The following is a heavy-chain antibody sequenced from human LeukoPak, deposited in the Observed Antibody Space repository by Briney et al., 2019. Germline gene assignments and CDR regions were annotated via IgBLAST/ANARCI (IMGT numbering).Heavy chain of an antibody. Sequence: GGSLRLSCAASGFTFSSYSMNWVRQAPGKGLEWVSSISSSSSYIYYADSVKGRFTLSRDNAKNSLYLQMNSLRAEDTAVYYCARVSISGSPGNFDYWGQGTLVTVSS. V-gene: IGHV3-21*01. J-gene: IGHJ4*02. CDR2: ISSSSSYI. CDR1: GFTFSSYS. D-gene: IGHD1-26*01. CDR3: ARVSISGSPGNFDY.